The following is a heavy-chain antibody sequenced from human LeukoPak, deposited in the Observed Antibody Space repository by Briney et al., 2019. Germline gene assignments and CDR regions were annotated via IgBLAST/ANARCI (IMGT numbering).Heavy chain of an antibody. D-gene: IGHD1-26*01. CDR1: GFTFRSYG. CDR2: ISYDGSKE. V-gene: IGHV3-30*03. J-gene: IGHJ4*02. CDR3: ARDEEYSGSYGGSYSDY. Sequence: GRSLRLSCAASGFTFRSYGMHWVSQAPGKGLEWVAVISYDGSKEHYGDSVKGRFSISRDNSKNTLYLQMNSLRAEDTAVYYCARDEEYSGSYGGSYSDYWGQGTLVTVSS.